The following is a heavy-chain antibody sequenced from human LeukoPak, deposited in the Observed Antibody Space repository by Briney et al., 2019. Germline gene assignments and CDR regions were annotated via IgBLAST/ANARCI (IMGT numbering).Heavy chain of an antibody. D-gene: IGHD3-10*01. Sequence: SETLSLTXTVSGGSISSYYWSWIGQPPGKGLEWIGYIYYSGSTNYNPSLKSRVTISVDTSKNQFSLKLSSVTAADTAVYYCARRLLWFGEAGWFDPWGQGTLVTVSS. CDR3: ARRLLWFGEAGWFDP. J-gene: IGHJ5*02. V-gene: IGHV4-59*01. CDR2: IYYSGST. CDR1: GGSISSYY.